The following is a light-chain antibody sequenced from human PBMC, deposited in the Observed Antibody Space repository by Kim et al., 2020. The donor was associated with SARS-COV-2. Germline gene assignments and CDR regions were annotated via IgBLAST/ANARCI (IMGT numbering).Light chain of an antibody. CDR1: QSVGTY. Sequence: EILLTQSPATLSLSPGERATLSCRASQSVGTYLAWYQQKPGQAPRLLIYAASYRATGIPARFSGSGSGTDFTLTISSLQPEDFAVYYCQQRSHWPALSFGGGTKVDIK. J-gene: IGKJ4*01. CDR2: AAS. CDR3: QQRSHWPALS. V-gene: IGKV3-11*01.